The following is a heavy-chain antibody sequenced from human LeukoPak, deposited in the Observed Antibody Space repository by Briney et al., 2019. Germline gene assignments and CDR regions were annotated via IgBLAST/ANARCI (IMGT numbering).Heavy chain of an antibody. CDR2: IIPIFGTA. D-gene: IGHD6-6*01. J-gene: IGHJ6*03. CDR3: ARVKATARYPRLYYYYYMNV. CDR1: GYTFIGYF. Sequence: GASVKVSCKASGYTFIGYFMHWVRQAPGQGLEWMGGIIPIFGTANYAQKFQGRVTITADKSTSTAYMELRSLRSEDTAVYYCARVKATARYPRLYYYYYMNVWGKGTTVTVSS. V-gene: IGHV1-69*06.